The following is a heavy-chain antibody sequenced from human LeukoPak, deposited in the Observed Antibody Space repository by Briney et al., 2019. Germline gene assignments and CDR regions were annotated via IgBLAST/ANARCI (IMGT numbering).Heavy chain of an antibody. V-gene: IGHV3-23*01. D-gene: IGHD3-16*01. J-gene: IGHJ3*02. CDR3: AKLSRTTVGGAFEI. CDR2: ISGSGDTT. Sequence: GGSLRLSCAASGFTFSNSGLSWVRQAPGKGLEWVSGISGSGDTTYYADSVKGRFTISRDNSKNTVYLQMNSLRAEDMAVYYCAKLSRTTVGGAFEIWGEGTMATVSS. CDR1: GFTFSNSG.